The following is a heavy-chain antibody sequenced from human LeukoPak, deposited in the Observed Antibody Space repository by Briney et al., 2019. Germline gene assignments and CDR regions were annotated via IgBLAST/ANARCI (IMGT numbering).Heavy chain of an antibody. J-gene: IGHJ4*02. Sequence: ASVKVSCKASGGTFSSYAISWVRQAPGQGLEWMGGIIPIFGTVNYAQKFQGRVTITADESTSTAYMELSSLRSEDTAVYYCARDPLPPYYYDSSGYYFDYWGQGTLVTVSS. V-gene: IGHV1-69*13. CDR3: ARDPLPPYYYDSSGYYFDY. D-gene: IGHD3-22*01. CDR1: GGTFSSYA. CDR2: IIPIFGTV.